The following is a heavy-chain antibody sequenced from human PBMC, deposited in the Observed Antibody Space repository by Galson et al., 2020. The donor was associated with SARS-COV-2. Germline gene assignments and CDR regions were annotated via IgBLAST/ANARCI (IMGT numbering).Heavy chain of an antibody. Sequence: ASVKVSCKASGYTFTSYDINWVRQATGQGLEWMGWMNPNSGNTGYAQKFQGRVTMTRNTSISTAYMELSSLRSEDTAVYYCARGRGVQWELRTAATSYFDYWGQGTLVTVSS. D-gene: IGHD1-26*01. CDR1: GYTFTSYD. CDR3: ARGRGVQWELRTAATSYFDY. J-gene: IGHJ4*02. CDR2: MNPNSGNT. V-gene: IGHV1-8*01.